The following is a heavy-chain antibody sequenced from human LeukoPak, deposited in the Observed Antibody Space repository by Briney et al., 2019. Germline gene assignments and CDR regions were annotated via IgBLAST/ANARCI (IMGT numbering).Heavy chain of an antibody. CDR2: ISYDGSNK. CDR3: AREGQLVLSFDY. J-gene: IGHJ4*02. CDR1: GFTFSSYA. V-gene: IGHV3-30-3*01. D-gene: IGHD6-6*01. Sequence: PGRSLRLSCAASGFTFSSYAMHWVRQAPGKGLEWVAVISYDGSNKYYADSVKGRFTISRDNSKNTLYLQMNSLRAEDTAVYYCAREGQLVLSFDYWGQGTLVTVSS.